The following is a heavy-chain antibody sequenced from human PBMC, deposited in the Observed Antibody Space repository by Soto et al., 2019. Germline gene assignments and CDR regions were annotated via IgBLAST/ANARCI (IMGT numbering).Heavy chain of an antibody. D-gene: IGHD4-17*01. J-gene: IGHJ4*02. CDR2: ISGSGGNT. CDR1: GLTSSTYA. Sequence: GGSLRLSCAASGLTSSTYAMSWVRQAPGKGLEWVSGISGSGGNTYYADSVKGRFTISRDNYKNMLYLQMNSLRAEETAVYYCAKRLTTVTKVFDCWGQGTLVTVSS. V-gene: IGHV3-23*01. CDR3: AKRLTTVTKVFDC.